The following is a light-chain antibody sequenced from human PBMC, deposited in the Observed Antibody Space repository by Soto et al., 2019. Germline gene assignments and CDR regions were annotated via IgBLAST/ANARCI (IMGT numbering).Light chain of an antibody. J-gene: IGKJ3*01. CDR1: QSVRSF. CDR3: QQRNNWPPFT. Sequence: EIVLTQSPATLSLSPGERATLSCRASQSVRSFLAWYQQRPGQTPRLLIYDASNRATGIPARFSGSGSGTDFTLTISSLEPEDFAVYYCQQRNNWPPFTFGPGTKVDIK. CDR2: DAS. V-gene: IGKV3-11*01.